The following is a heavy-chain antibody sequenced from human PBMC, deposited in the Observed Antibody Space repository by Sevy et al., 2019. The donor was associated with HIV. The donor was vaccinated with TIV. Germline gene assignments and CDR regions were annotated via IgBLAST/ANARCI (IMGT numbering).Heavy chain of an antibody. CDR2: IRSKAYGGTT. Sequence: GGSLRLSCTASGFTFGDYAMRWFRQAPGKGLEWVGFIRSKAYGGTTEYAASVKGRFTISRDDSKSIAYLQMNSLKTEDTAVYYCTRGRGSYPYYFDYWGQGTLVTVSS. J-gene: IGHJ4*02. V-gene: IGHV3-49*03. CDR3: TRGRGSYPYYFDY. CDR1: GFTFGDYA. D-gene: IGHD1-26*01.